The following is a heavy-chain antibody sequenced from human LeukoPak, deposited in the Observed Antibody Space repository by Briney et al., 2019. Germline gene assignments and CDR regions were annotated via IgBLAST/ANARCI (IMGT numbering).Heavy chain of an antibody. CDR1: GYSISSGYY. V-gene: IGHV4-61*01. CDR2: IYYSGTT. D-gene: IGHD1-1*01. J-gene: IGHJ6*03. CDR3: ARVSWFPGTSYYYMDV. Sequence: SETLSLTCTVSGYSISSGYYWGWIRQPPGKGLELIGYIYYSGTTNYNPSLKSRVTISVDTSDNQFSLNLSSVTAADTAVYYCARVSWFPGTSYYYMDVWGKGTTVTVSS.